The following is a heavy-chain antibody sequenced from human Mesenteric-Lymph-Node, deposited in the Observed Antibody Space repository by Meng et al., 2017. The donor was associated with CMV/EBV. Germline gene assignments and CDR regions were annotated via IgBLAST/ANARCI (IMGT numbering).Heavy chain of an antibody. V-gene: IGHV1-3*01. CDR3: ARDGGFGAPPYYFDY. J-gene: IGHJ4*02. D-gene: IGHD3-10*01. CDR1: GYTFSTYA. Sequence: SGYTFSTYAIHWVRQAPGQRLEWMGWINAGSGDTKYSQKFQGRVTITWDTSASTAYMYLSSLTSEDTAVYYCARDGGFGAPPYYFDYWGQGTLVTVSS. CDR2: INAGSGDT.